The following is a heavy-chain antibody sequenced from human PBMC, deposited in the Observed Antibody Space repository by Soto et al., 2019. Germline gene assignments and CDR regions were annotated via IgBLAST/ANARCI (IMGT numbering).Heavy chain of an antibody. Sequence: ASVKVSCKASGYTFTGYYMHWVRQAPGQGLEWMGWINPNSGGTNYAQKFQGWVTMTRDTSISTAYMELSRLRSDDTAVYYCARVARGQQWLIDAFDIWGQGTMVTVSS. CDR2: INPNSGGT. CDR1: GYTFTGYY. D-gene: IGHD6-19*01. V-gene: IGHV1-2*04. CDR3: ARVARGQQWLIDAFDI. J-gene: IGHJ3*02.